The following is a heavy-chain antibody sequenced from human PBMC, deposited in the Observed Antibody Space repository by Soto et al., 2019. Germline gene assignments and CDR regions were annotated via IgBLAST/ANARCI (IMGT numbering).Heavy chain of an antibody. CDR3: APKGGRIAVAGEHNWFDP. Sequence: EVQLLESGGGLVQPGGSLRLSCAASGFTFSSYAMSWVRQAPGKGLEWVSAISGSGGSTYYADSVKGRFTISRDNSKNTLYLKMNSLRAEDTAVYYCAPKGGRIAVAGEHNWFDPWGKGTMVTVSS. CDR2: ISGSGGST. CDR1: GFTFSSYA. V-gene: IGHV3-23*01. D-gene: IGHD6-19*01. J-gene: IGHJ5*02.